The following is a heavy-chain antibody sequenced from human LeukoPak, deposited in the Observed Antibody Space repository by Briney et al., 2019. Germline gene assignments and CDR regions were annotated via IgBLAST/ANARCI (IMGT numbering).Heavy chain of an antibody. CDR1: GLTFSIYE. Sequence: GGSLRLSCAASGLTFSIYEMNWVRQAPGKGREWFSYFSSSGSTIYYADSVKGRFTISRDNAKNSLYLQMNSLRAEDTAVYYCARVLEYYDSSGENGYWGQGTLVTVSS. J-gene: IGHJ4*02. D-gene: IGHD3-22*01. CDR2: FSSSGSTI. CDR3: ARVLEYYDSSGENGY. V-gene: IGHV3-48*03.